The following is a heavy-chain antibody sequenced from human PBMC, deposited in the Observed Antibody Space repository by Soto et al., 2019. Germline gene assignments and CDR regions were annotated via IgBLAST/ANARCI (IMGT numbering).Heavy chain of an antibody. Sequence: QVQLVESGGGVVQPGRSLKLSCAASGFIFGRFGMHWVRQPPGKGLEWVAVIWNDGGNKLYADSVQGRFTISRDNSKNALNLEMDSLRAEDTAVYYCARDQERGFCDSVPAGCDYWGQGTLVTVSS. D-gene: IGHD3-9*01. CDR3: ARDQERGFCDSVPAGCDY. CDR1: GFIFGRFG. J-gene: IGHJ4*02. CDR2: IWNDGGNK. V-gene: IGHV3-33*01.